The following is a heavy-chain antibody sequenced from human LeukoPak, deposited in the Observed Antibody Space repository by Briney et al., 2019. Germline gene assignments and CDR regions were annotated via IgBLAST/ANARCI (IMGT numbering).Heavy chain of an antibody. CDR2: IYSGGST. CDR1: GFTVSSNY. CDR3: ARGRGDYNGLFDH. V-gene: IGHV3-66*02. D-gene: IGHD5-24*01. J-gene: IGHJ4*02. Sequence: PGGSLRLSCAASGFTVSSNYMSWVRQAPGKGLEWVSVIYSGGSTYYADSVKGRFTISRDNSKNTLYLQMNSLRAEDTAVYYCARGRGDYNGLFDHWGQGTLVTVSS.